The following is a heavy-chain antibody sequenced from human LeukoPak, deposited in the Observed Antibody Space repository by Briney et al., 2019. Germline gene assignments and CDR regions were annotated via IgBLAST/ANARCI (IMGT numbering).Heavy chain of an antibody. CDR1: GGSISRSY. CDR3: ARDRLIFRGSGRADWFDP. CDR2: IYDIGST. Sequence: PSETLSLTCTVSGGSISRSYWSWIRQPPGKGLEWIGYIYDIGSTNYNPSLKSRVTISVDTSKNQFSLKLSSVTAADTAVYYCARDRLIFRGSGRADWFDPWGQGTLVTVSS. J-gene: IGHJ5*02. D-gene: IGHD3-10*01. V-gene: IGHV4-59*01.